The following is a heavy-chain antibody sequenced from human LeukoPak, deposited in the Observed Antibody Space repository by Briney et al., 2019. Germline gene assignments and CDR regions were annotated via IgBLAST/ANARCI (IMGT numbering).Heavy chain of an antibody. CDR3: ARPYYYDSSGSFDY. D-gene: IGHD3-22*01. V-gene: IGHV1-2*02. CDR1: GYTFTGYY. J-gene: IGHJ4*02. CDR2: INPNSGGT. Sequence: ASVKVSCKASGYTFTGYYMHWVRQAPGQGLEWMGWINPNSGGTNYAQKFQGRVTMTRDTSISTAYMELSRLGSDDTAVYYCARPYYYDSSGSFDYWGLGTLVTVSS.